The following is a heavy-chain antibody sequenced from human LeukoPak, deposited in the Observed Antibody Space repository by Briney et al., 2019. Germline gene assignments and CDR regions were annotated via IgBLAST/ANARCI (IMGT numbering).Heavy chain of an antibody. J-gene: IGHJ4*02. D-gene: IGHD5-12*01. Sequence: GRFLRLSCAASGFTFSSYSMNWVRQAPGKGLEWVSYISSSSSTIYYADSVKGRFTISRDNAKNSLYLQMNSLRAEDTAVYYCARDDVDIVATIRYWGQGTLVTVSS. V-gene: IGHV3-48*04. CDR3: ARDDVDIVATIRY. CDR1: GFTFSSYS. CDR2: ISSSSSTI.